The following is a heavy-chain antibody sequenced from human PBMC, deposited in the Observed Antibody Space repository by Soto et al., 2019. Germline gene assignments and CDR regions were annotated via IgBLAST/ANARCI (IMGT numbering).Heavy chain of an antibody. V-gene: IGHV3-48*03. CDR1: GFTFSSYE. Sequence: VGSLRLSCAASGFTFSSYEMNWVRQAPGKGLEWVSYISSSGSTIYYADSVKGRFTISRDNAKNSLYLQMNSLRAEDTAVYYCARRLGYGDYVSDYWGQGTLVTVSS. CDR2: ISSSGSTI. D-gene: IGHD4-17*01. CDR3: ARRLGYGDYVSDY. J-gene: IGHJ4*02.